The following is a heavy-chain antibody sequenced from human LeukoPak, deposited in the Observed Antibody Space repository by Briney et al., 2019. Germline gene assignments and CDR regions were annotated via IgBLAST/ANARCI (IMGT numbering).Heavy chain of an antibody. CDR2: ISSNGGST. J-gene: IGHJ4*02. D-gene: IGHD6-19*01. V-gene: IGHV3-64*01. CDR3: ARDNHSSGWYDY. Sequence: GGSLRLSCAASGFTFSSYAMHWVRQAPGKGLEYVSAISSNGGSTYYANSVKGRFTISRDNSKNTLYLQMNSLRAEDTAVYYCARDNHSSGWYDYWGQGTLVTVSS. CDR1: GFTFSSYA.